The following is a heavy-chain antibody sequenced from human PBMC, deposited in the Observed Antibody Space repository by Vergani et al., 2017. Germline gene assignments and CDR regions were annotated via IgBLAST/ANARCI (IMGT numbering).Heavy chain of an antibody. J-gene: IGHJ6*03. D-gene: IGHD6-6*01. Sequence: EVQLVESGGGLVKPGGSLRLSCAASGFTFSSYSMNWVRQAPGKGLEWVSSISSSSSYIYYADSVKGRFTISRDNAKNSLYLQMNSLRAEDTAVYYCARIAARPQGYYYYYMDVWGKGTTVTVSS. CDR3: ARIAARPQGYYYYYMDV. CDR1: GFTFSSYS. V-gene: IGHV3-21*01. CDR2: ISSSSSYI.